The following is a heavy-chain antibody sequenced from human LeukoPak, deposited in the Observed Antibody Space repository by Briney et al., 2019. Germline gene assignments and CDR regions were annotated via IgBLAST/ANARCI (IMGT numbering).Heavy chain of an antibody. CDR2: IYYSGST. CDR3: ARVTSGPLYYYYGMDV. D-gene: IGHD2-15*01. Sequence: SETLSLTCTVSGGSISSYYWGWIRQPPGKGLEWIGYIYYSGSTNYNPSLKSRVTISVDTSKNQFSLKLSSVTAADTAVYYCARVTSGPLYYYYGMDVWGQGTTVTVSS. V-gene: IGHV4-59*01. J-gene: IGHJ6*02. CDR1: GGSISSYY.